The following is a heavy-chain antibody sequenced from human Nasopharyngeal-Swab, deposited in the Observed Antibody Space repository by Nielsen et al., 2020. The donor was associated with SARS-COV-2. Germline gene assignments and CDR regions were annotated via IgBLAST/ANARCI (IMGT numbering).Heavy chain of an antibody. D-gene: IGHD4-11*01. J-gene: IGHJ4*02. CDR3: ARVPLTVTYFDY. V-gene: IGHV1-3*01. CDR2: INAGNGNT. Sequence: ASVKVSCKASGYTFTSYAMHWVRQAPGQRLEWMGWINAGNGNTKYSQKFRGRVTITRDTSASTAYMELSSLRSEDTAVYYCARVPLTVTYFDYWGQGTLVTVSS. CDR1: GYTFTSYA.